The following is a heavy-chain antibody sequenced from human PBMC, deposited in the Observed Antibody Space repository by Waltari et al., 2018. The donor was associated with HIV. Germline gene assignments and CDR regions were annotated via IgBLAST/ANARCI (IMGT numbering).Heavy chain of an antibody. J-gene: IGHJ4*02. CDR3: ARDFWSGYSLYLDQ. D-gene: IGHD3-3*01. CDR1: GFTFSRDW. CDR2: IKQDGSEK. V-gene: IGHV3-7*01. Sequence: EVQLVESGGGLVQPGGSLRLSWAASGFTFSRDWMSWVGQAPGKGLEWVANIKQDGSEKDYVDSVKGRFTISRDNAKNSLFLQMNYLRAEDTAVYYCARDFWSGYSLYLDQWGQGILVTVSS.